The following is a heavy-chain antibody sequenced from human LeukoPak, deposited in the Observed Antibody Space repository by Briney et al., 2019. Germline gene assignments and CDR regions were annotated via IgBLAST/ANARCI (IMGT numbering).Heavy chain of an antibody. CDR3: AGCSSTGMVVDY. CDR2: INHSGST. CDR1: GGSFSGYY. J-gene: IGHJ4*02. Sequence: SETLSLTCAVYGGSFSGYYWSWIRRPPGKGLEWIGEINHSGSTNYNPSLKSRVTISVDTSKNQFSLKLSSVTAADTAVYYCAGCSSTGMVVDYWGRGTGVMVS. V-gene: IGHV4-34*01. D-gene: IGHD2-15*01.